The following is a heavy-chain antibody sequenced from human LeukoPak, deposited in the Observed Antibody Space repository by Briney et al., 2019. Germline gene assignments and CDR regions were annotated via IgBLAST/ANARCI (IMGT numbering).Heavy chain of an antibody. CDR2: IFHDGTT. J-gene: IGHJ1*01. CDR1: GGSISGSNW. D-gene: IGHD3-22*01. Sequence: PSGTLSLTCAVSGGSISGSNWWSWVRQPPGKGLEWIGDIFHDGTTNFNPSLKSRLTISTDKSKNQFSLKLSSVTAADTAVYFCARLGLYDSSGYYYVWGQGTLVTVSS. CDR3: ARLGLYDSSGYYYV. V-gene: IGHV4-4*02.